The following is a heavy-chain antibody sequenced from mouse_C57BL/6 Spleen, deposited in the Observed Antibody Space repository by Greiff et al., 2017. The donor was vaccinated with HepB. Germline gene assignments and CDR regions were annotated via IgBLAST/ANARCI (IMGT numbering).Heavy chain of an antibody. D-gene: IGHD1-1*01. CDR1: GFNIKDYY. J-gene: IGHJ3*01. CDR2: IDPEDGET. Sequence: EVQLVESGAELVKPGASVKLSCTASGFNIKDYYMHWVKQRPEQGLEWIGRIDPEDGETKYAPKFQGKATITADTSSNTAYLQRSSLTTEDTAGYYCARGCTAVVGRAWSAYWGQGTLVTVSA. CDR3: ARGCTAVVGRAWSAY. V-gene: IGHV14-2*01.